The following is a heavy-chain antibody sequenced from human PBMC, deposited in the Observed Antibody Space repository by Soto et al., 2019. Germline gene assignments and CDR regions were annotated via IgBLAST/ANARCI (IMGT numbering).Heavy chain of an antibody. D-gene: IGHD2-15*01. Sequence: DVQLFESGGGLVQPVGSLRLSCAASGFSFSNYAMTWVRQAPGKVLEWVSAMSNSGENTYYAGSVKGRFTISRDNSTNTLYLQMDSLRGEDTAMYYCAKSTYGSVSSSGDHWGQGTLVTVSS. CDR2: MSNSGENT. J-gene: IGHJ4*02. V-gene: IGHV3-23*01. CDR1: GFSFSNYA. CDR3: AKSTYGSVSSSGDH.